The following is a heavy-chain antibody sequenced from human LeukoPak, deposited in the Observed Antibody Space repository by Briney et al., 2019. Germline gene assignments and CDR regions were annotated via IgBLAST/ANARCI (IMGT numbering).Heavy chain of an antibody. D-gene: IGHD3-9*01. CDR1: GGSISSYY. CDR3: ARAVGYFDWLPLFGY. V-gene: IGHV4-4*07. CDR2: ISTSGST. Sequence: SETLSLTCTVSGGSISSYYWSWIRQPAGKGLESIGHISTSGSTNYNPSLKSRVTMSVDTSKNQFYLKLSSVTAADTAVYYCARAVGYFDWLPLFGYWGQGTLVTVSS. J-gene: IGHJ4*02.